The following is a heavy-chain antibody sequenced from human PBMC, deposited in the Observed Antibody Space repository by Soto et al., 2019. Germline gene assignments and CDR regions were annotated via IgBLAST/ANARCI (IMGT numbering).Heavy chain of an antibody. CDR3: ARDKDRLQLGGNYYYILDV. J-gene: IGHJ6*02. CDR1: GGTFRTSA. V-gene: IGHV1-69*12. Sequence: QVQLEQSGAEVKKPGSSVKVSCKASGGTFRTSAISWVRQAPGQGLEWMGGIMPVFPTTDYAHKIQGRVTINADESTTTAYMELSGLRSDDTAVYYCARDKDRLQLGGNYYYILDVWCQGTTVTVS. CDR2: IMPVFPTT. D-gene: IGHD5-12*01.